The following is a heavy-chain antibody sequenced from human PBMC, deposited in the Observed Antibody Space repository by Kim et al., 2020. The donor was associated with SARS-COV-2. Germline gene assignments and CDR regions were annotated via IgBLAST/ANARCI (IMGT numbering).Heavy chain of an antibody. J-gene: IGHJ6*02. V-gene: IGHV4-39*07. CDR3: ARGYPFYYYYYGMDV. Sequence: PTLQRRDTISVDASKNQFSLKLSSVTAADTAVYYCARGYPFYYYYYGMDVWGQGTTVTVSS. D-gene: IGHD1-20*01.